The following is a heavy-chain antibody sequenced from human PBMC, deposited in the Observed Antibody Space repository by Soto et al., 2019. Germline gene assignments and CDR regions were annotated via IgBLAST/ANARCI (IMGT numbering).Heavy chain of an antibody. V-gene: IGHV5-51*03. CDR1: GYSFSNNW. CDR2: MHPGDSDT. D-gene: IGHD6-13*01. Sequence: EVQLVQSGAEVKKAGESLKISCKGSGYSFSNNWVGWVRQMPGKGLEWMGIMHPGDSDTRYSPSFQGQVTISADKSINADYLKWSSLKPSDSVMYYCARHNRYSSTWFEGWFDPWGQGTLVTVSS. CDR3: ARHNRYSSTWFEGWFDP. J-gene: IGHJ5*02.